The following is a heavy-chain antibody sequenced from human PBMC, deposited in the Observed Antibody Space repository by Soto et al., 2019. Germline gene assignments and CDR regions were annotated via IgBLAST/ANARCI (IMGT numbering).Heavy chain of an antibody. J-gene: IGHJ4*02. Sequence: QVQLVQSGAEVKKPGASVKVSCKASGYTFTSYYMHWVRQAPGQGLEWMGIINPSGGSTSYAQKFQGRVAMTRDTSTSTVYMELSSLRSEDTAVYYCARDGPSSGCSCYDFDYWGQGTLVTVSS. CDR1: GYTFTSYY. V-gene: IGHV1-46*01. CDR3: ARDGPSSGCSCYDFDY. CDR2: INPSGGST. D-gene: IGHD2-15*01.